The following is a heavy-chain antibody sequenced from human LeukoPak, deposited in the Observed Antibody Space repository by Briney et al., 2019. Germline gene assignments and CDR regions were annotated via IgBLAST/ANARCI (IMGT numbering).Heavy chain of an antibody. CDR2: IYYSGST. Sequence: SETLSLTCTVSGGSPSSSSYYWGWIRQPPGKGLEWIGSIYYSGSTYYNPSLKSRVTISVDTSKNQFSLKLSSVTAADTAVYYCARFPLGPDYYYYYMDVWGKGTTVTVSS. J-gene: IGHJ6*03. CDR1: GGSPSSSSYY. CDR3: ARFPLGPDYYYYYMDV. V-gene: IGHV4-39*01.